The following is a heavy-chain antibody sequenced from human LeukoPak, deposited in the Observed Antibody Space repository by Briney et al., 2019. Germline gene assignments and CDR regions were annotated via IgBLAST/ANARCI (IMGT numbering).Heavy chain of an antibody. D-gene: IGHD5-24*01. CDR2: IRSKAYGGTT. CDR1: GFTFGDYA. Sequence: GGSLRLFCTASGFTFGDYAMSWFRQALGKGLEWVGFIRSKAYGGTTEYAASVKGRFTISRDDSKSIAYLQMNSLKTEDTAVYYCTRGWLQFPLNFDYWGQGTLVTVSS. CDR3: TRGWLQFPLNFDY. J-gene: IGHJ4*02. V-gene: IGHV3-49*03.